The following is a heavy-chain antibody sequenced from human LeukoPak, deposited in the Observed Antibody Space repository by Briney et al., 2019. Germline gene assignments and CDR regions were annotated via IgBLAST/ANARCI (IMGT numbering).Heavy chain of an antibody. CDR1: GFTFSSYS. CDR3: ARDPYDFWSGYRYRFDP. Sequence: GGSLRLSCAASGFTFSSYSMNWVRQAPGKGLEWVSYITTSSSTIYYADSVKGRFTISRDNAENSLYLQMNGLRAEDTAVYYCARDPYDFWSGYRYRFDPWGQGTLVTISS. CDR2: ITTSSSTI. D-gene: IGHD3-3*01. V-gene: IGHV3-48*04. J-gene: IGHJ5*02.